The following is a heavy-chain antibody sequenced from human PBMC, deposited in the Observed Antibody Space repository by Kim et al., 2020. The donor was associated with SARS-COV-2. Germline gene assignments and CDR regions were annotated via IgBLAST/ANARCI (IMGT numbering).Heavy chain of an antibody. CDR2: ISSSSSYI. J-gene: IGHJ6*02. Sequence: GGSLRLSCAASGFTFSSYSMNWVRQAPGKGLEWVSSISSSSSYIYYADSVKGRFTISRDNAKNSLYLQMNSLRAEDTAVYYCAREGMVRGVIPYYYYGIDVWGQGTTVTVSS. D-gene: IGHD3-10*01. CDR1: GFTFSSYS. CDR3: AREGMVRGVIPYYYYGIDV. V-gene: IGHV3-21*01.